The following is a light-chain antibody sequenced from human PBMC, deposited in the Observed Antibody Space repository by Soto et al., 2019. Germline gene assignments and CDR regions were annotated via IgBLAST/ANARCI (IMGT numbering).Light chain of an antibody. CDR1: SSNIGSNT. CDR3: ATWADGLNSYV. J-gene: IGLJ1*01. Sequence: QSVLTQPPSASGTPGQRVTISCSGSSSNIGSNTVSWYQQLPQRAPKLLIFSNNQRPSGVPDRFSGSKSGTSASLAISGLQSGDEADYYCATWADGLNSYVFGTGTKLTVL. CDR2: SNN. V-gene: IGLV1-44*01.